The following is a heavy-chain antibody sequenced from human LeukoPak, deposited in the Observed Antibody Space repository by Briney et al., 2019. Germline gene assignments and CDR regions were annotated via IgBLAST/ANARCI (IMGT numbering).Heavy chain of an antibody. Sequence: SETLSLTCTVSGGSISSSSYYWGWIRQPPGKGLEWIGSIYYSGSTYYNPSLKSRVTISVDTTKNQFSLKLSSVTAADTAVYYCARGSTMTTVTTLFFYWGQGTLVTVSS. J-gene: IGHJ4*02. CDR2: IYYSGST. CDR1: GGSISSSSYY. CDR3: ARGSTMTTVTTLFFY. D-gene: IGHD4-17*01. V-gene: IGHV4-39*07.